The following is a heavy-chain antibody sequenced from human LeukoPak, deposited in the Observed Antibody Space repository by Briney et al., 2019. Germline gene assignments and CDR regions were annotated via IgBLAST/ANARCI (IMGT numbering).Heavy chain of an antibody. D-gene: IGHD2-21*02. J-gene: IGHJ4*02. CDR2: IIPIFGTA. V-gene: IGHV1-69*05. CDR3: ARSIVVVTAFDY. CDR1: GGTFSSYA. Sequence: SVKVSCKASGGTFSSYAISWVRQAPGQGLEWMGGIIPIFGTANYAQKFPGRVTITTDESTSTAYMELSSLGSEDTAVYYCARSIVVVTAFDYWGQGTLVTVSS.